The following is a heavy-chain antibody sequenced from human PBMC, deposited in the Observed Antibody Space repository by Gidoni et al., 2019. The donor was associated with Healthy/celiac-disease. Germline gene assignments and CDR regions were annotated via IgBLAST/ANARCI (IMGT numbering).Heavy chain of an antibody. J-gene: IGHJ5*02. V-gene: IGHV1-69*01. CDR3: ARAEMDYYGSGKSPTNWFDP. Sequence: QVQLVQSGAEVKKPGSSVKVSCKASGGTFSSYAISWVRQAPGQGLEWMGGIIPIFGTANYAQKFQGRVTITADESTSTAYMELSSLRSEDTAVYYCARAEMDYYGSGKSPTNWFDPWGQGTLVTVSS. D-gene: IGHD3-10*01. CDR1: GGTFSSYA. CDR2: IIPIFGTA.